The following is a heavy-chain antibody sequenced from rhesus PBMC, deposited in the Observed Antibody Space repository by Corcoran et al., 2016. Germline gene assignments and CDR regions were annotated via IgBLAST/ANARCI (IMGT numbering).Heavy chain of an antibody. CDR1: GGSLSDSSR. CDR2: IYGSSTST. CDR3: ASYSSGWYDDYFDY. D-gene: IGHD6-31*01. Sequence: QVQLQESGPGVVKPSEPLSLTCAVSGGSLSDSSRWSWFRQPPGKGLEWIGYIYGSSTSTNYNPSLKSRVTISKDTSKNQFSLKLSSVTAADTAVYYCASYSSGWYDDYFDYWGQGVLVTVSS. V-gene: IGHV4S10*01. J-gene: IGHJ4*01.